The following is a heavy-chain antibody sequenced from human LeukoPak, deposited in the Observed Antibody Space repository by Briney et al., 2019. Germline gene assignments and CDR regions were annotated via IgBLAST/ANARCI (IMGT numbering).Heavy chain of an antibody. Sequence: ASVKVSCKASGYTFTSYYMHWVRQAPGQGLEWMGIINPSGGSTSYAQKSQGRVTMTRDTSTSTVYMELSSLRSEDTAVYYCARESRIAAAGRSLGAAYWGQGTLVTVSS. J-gene: IGHJ4*02. CDR1: GYTFTSYY. D-gene: IGHD6-13*01. CDR2: INPSGGST. CDR3: ARESRIAAAGRSLGAAY. V-gene: IGHV1-46*01.